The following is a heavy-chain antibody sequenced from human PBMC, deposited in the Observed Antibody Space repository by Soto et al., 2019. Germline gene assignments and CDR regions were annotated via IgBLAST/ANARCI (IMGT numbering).Heavy chain of an antibody. CDR3: AKKVNSGPGSQYFDY. Sequence: GGSLRLSCAASGFTFSSYSMSWVRQAPGKGLEWVSGFRSSGDDGTTYYADSVKGRFTISRDNSKNTLFLQMNSLRAEDTAIYYCAKKVNSGPGSQYFDYWGQRTLVTVSS. CDR2: FRSSGDDGTT. D-gene: IGHD3-10*01. V-gene: IGHV3-23*01. J-gene: IGHJ4*02. CDR1: GFTFSSYS.